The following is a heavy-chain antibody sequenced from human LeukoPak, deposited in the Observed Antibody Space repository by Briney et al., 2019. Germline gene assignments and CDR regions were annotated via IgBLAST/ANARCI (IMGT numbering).Heavy chain of an antibody. Sequence: PGGSLRLSCAASGFTFSNAWMSWVRQAPGKGLEWVGRIKSKTDGGTTDYAAPVKGRFTISRDDSKNTLYLQMNSLKTEDTAVYYCTTGGSCSSTSCYIENYYYYYYMDVWGKGTTVTVSS. CDR1: GFTFSNAW. D-gene: IGHD2-2*02. J-gene: IGHJ6*03. V-gene: IGHV3-15*01. CDR3: TTGGSCSSTSCYIENYYYYYYMDV. CDR2: IKSKTDGGTT.